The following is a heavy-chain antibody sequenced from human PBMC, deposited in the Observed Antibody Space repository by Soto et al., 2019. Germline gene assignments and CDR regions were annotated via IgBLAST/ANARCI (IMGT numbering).Heavy chain of an antibody. D-gene: IGHD3-9*01. CDR1: GYSFAGHY. CDR2: INPNSGGT. CDR3: ARDSHYDILTGYSRNAFDM. J-gene: IGHJ3*02. Sequence: DSVKVSCKTAGYSFAGHYLHWVRQAPGQGLDWMGWINPNSGGTIYAQRFQGRVTMTRDTSISTAYMVLTSLRSDDTAVYYCARDSHYDILTGYSRNAFDMWGRGTVVTVSS. V-gene: IGHV1-2*02.